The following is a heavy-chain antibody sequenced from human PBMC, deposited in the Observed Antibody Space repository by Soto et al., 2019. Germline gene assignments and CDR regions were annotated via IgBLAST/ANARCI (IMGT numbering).Heavy chain of an antibody. J-gene: IGHJ4*02. CDR3: AKDLIYGYNSGRPFDY. CDR1: GFTFSSYA. CDR2: IGGRGDST. V-gene: IGHV3-23*01. Sequence: EVQLLESGGGLVQPGGSLRLSCAASGFTFSSYAMSWVRQAPGKGLEWVSAIGGRGDSTYYADSVKGRFTISRDNSRDTLYLQMNSLRAGDTAVYYCAKDLIYGYNSGRPFDYWGQGTLVTVSS. D-gene: IGHD6-19*01.